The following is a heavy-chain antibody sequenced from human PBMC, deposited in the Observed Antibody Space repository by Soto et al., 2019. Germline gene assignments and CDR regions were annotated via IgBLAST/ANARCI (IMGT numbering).Heavy chain of an antibody. CDR3: ATDRGGPPLNRFES. CDR1: GGSLRDFGHF. V-gene: IGHV4-31*03. D-gene: IGHD3-10*01. CDR2: SSSGGAT. J-gene: IGHJ5*01. Sequence: TFCLTCTVSGGSLRDFGHFWTWLLQRPGSGLEWVGYSSSGGATYYSPSLQSRVSISVDTSKNQFSLTLNSVTAADTATYYCATDRGGPPLNRFESSAHGTLVAVSS.